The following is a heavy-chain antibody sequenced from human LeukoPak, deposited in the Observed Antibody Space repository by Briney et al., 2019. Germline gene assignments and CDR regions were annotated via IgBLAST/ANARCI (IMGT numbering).Heavy chain of an antibody. D-gene: IGHD6-19*01. J-gene: IGHJ4*02. V-gene: IGHV4-61*02. Sequence: SETLSLTCTVSGDSISSGSYYWSWIRQPAGKXXEWIGRIYTSGSTNYNPSLKSRVTISIDTSKNQFSLKLTSVTAADTAVYYCARDSSGWYFGYWGQGTLVTVSS. CDR3: ARDSSGWYFGY. CDR2: IYTSGST. CDR1: GDSISSGSYY.